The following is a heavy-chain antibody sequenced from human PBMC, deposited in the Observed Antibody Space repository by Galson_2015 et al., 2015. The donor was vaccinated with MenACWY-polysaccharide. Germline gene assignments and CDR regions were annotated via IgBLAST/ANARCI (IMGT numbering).Heavy chain of an antibody. V-gene: IGHV4-39*01. CDR1: GGSISSSSYY. J-gene: IGHJ4*02. D-gene: IGHD3-22*01. Sequence: ATLSLTCTVSGGSISSSSYYWGWIRQPPGQGLEWIGSIYYSGSTYYNPSLKSRVTISVDTSKNQFSMKLSSVTAADTAVYYCARQSPFKYYDSSGYPDYWGQGTLVTVSS. CDR2: IYYSGST. CDR3: ARQSPFKYYDSSGYPDY.